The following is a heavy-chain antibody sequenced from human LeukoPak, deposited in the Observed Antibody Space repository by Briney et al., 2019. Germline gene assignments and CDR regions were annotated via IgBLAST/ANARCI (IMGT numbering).Heavy chain of an antibody. CDR1: GGSISSGDYY. Sequence: SSETLSLTCTVSGGSISSGDYYWSWIRQPPGEGLEWIGYIYYSGSTYYNPSLKSRVTISVDTSKNQFSLKLSSVTAADTAVYYCARDRIVGATGGFDYWGQGTLVTVSS. D-gene: IGHD1-26*01. V-gene: IGHV4-30-4*08. CDR2: IYYSGST. CDR3: ARDRIVGATGGFDY. J-gene: IGHJ4*02.